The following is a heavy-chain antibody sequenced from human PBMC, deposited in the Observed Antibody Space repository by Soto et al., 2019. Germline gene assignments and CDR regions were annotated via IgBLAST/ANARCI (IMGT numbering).Heavy chain of an antibody. D-gene: IGHD6-13*01. V-gene: IGHV2-70*01. CDR1: GFSLSTSGMC. CDR3: ARAPARSSSWNNWFDP. J-gene: IGHJ5*02. CDR2: IDWDDDK. Sequence: ESGPTLVNPTQTLTLTCTFPGFSLSTSGMCVSWIRQPPGKALEWLALIDWDDDKYYSTSLKTRLTISKDTSKNQVVLTMTNMDPVDTATYYCARAPARSSSWNNWFDPWGQGTLVTVSS.